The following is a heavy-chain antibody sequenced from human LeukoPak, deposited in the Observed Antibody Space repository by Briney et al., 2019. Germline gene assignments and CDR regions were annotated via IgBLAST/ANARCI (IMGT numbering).Heavy chain of an antibody. J-gene: IGHJ4*02. CDR3: AKEYYYGSGAADYFDY. V-gene: IGHV3-11*01. Sequence: GGSLRLSCAASGFTFSDSFMSWIRQAPGKGLEWVAYISSSSSNIYYGDSVKGRFTISRDNAKNSLYLQMNSLRAEDTAVYYCAKEYYYGSGAADYFDYWGQGTLVTVSS. CDR1: GFTFSDSF. D-gene: IGHD3-10*01. CDR2: ISSSSSNI.